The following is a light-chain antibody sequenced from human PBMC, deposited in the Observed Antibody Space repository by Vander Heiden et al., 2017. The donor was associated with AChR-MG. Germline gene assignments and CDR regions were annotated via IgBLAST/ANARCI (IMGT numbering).Light chain of an antibody. V-gene: IGLV2-23*02. CDR2: EAS. J-gene: IGLJ2*01. Sequence: SALPQPASVSGSPGQSNTTSGPGTSSDVGSCNVVVWYHQHPVKAPKLLIYEASKRPSGVASRFSASKSGNTASLTIAGLQPEAEADYYCSSSAVGNTFVVFGGGTNLTVL. CDR3: SSSAVGNTFVV. CDR1: SSDVGSCNV.